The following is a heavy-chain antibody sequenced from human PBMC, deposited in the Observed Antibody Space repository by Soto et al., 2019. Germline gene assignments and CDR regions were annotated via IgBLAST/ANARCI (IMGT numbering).Heavy chain of an antibody. D-gene: IGHD4-17*01. Sequence: EVQLLESGGGLVQPGGSLRLSCAASGLPFSSHAMSWVRQAPGKGLEWVSSISISGGNTYYADSVRGRFTISRDNSKNTLYLHKNSLTAEDTAIYYCANEIRPNDYWGQGTLVTVS. J-gene: IGHJ4*02. CDR3: ANEIRPNDY. CDR2: ISISGGNT. CDR1: GLPFSSHA. V-gene: IGHV3-23*01.